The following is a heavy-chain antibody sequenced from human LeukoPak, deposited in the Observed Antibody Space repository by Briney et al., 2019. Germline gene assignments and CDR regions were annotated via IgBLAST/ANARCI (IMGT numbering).Heavy chain of an antibody. J-gene: IGHJ4*02. CDR1: AYTFSNYG. V-gene: IGHV1-2*02. D-gene: IGHD3-10*01. CDR3: ARVESGD. Sequence: ASVKVSCKASAYTFSNYGYNWVRQAPGQGLEWMGWINPNSGGTNYAQKFQGRVTMTRDTSISTAYMELSSLRSDDTAVYYCARVESGDWGQGTLVTVSS. CDR2: INPNSGGT.